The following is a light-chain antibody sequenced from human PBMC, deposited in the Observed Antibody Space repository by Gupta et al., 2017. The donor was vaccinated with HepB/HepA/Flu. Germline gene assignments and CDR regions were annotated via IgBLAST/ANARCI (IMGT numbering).Light chain of an antibody. CDR3: MQASHWPLT. Sequence: DVVLPQSPLSLPVTLGQPASISCRSSQGLVYSDGNTYLSWFQQRPGQSPRRLIYKVSDRDSGVPDRFSGSGSGNGYTLRISRVEADDVGIYYCMQASHWPLTFGGGTKVEIK. V-gene: IGKV2-30*01. CDR2: KVS. CDR1: QGLVYSDGNTY. J-gene: IGKJ4*01.